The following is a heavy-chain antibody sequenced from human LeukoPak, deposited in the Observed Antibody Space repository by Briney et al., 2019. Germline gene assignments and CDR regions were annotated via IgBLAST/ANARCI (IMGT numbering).Heavy chain of an antibody. J-gene: IGHJ5*02. V-gene: IGHV4-61*02. CDR3: VRGYEWFGDLLSRALPPTKYFDP. CDR2: IYTRGST. Sequence: SETLSLTCTVSGGSISRGTYYWSWIRQPAGKGLEWIGLIYTRGSTYYNPSLKSRVTLSVDTSKNQFSLKLSSVTAADTAVYYCVRGYEWFGDLLSRALPPTKYFDPWGQGTLVTVSS. D-gene: IGHD3-10*01. CDR1: GGSISRGTYY.